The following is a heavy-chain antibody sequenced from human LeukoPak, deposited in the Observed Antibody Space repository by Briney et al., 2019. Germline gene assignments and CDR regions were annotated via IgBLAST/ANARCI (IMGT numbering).Heavy chain of an antibody. D-gene: IGHD2-21*02. V-gene: IGHV3-7*01. J-gene: IGHJ4*02. CDR1: GFTFSSYW. CDR2: IKQDGSEK. Sequence: GGSLRLSCAASGFTFSSYWMSWVRQAPGKGLEWVANIKQDGSEKYYVDSVKGRFTISRDNAKNSLYLQMNSLRAEDTAVYYCAREPAYCGGDCYSNLDYWGQGTLVTVSS. CDR3: AREPAYCGGDCYSNLDY.